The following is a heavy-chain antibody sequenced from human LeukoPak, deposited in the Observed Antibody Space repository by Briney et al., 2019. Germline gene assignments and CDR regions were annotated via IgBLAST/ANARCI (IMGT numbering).Heavy chain of an antibody. CDR1: GGSISSYY. J-gene: IGHJ4*02. Sequence: SETLSLTCTVSGGSISSYYWSWIRQPPGKGLEWIGYIYYSGSTYYNPSLKSRVTISVDTSKNQFSLKLSSVTAADTAVYYCARESNDYGDLIDYWGQGTLVTVSS. CDR2: IYYSGST. CDR3: ARESNDYGDLIDY. V-gene: IGHV4-59*12. D-gene: IGHD4-17*01.